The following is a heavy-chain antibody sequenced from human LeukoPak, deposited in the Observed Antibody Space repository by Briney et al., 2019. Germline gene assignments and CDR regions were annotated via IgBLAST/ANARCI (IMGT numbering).Heavy chain of an antibody. D-gene: IGHD3-22*01. V-gene: IGHV1-18*01. Sequence: ASVRVSCKASGYTFNNYGISWVRQAPGQGLEWMGWISAYNGNTNYAQKLQGRVTMTTDTSTSTAYMELRSLRSDDTAVYYCARSHYYDSSGQTFYFDYWGQGTLVTVSS. CDR2: ISAYNGNT. CDR3: ARSHYYDSSGQTFYFDY. J-gene: IGHJ4*02. CDR1: GYTFNNYG.